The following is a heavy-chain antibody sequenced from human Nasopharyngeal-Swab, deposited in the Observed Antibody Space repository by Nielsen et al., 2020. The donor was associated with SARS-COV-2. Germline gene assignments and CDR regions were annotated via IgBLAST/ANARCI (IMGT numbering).Heavy chain of an antibody. V-gene: IGHV3-7*01. CDR3: ARDEILDY. D-gene: IGHD2/OR15-2a*01. CDR1: GFTFDDYG. J-gene: IGHJ4*02. Sequence: GESLKISCAAFGFTFDDYGMTWVRQAPGKGLEWVANVKQDGTEKYFVDSVKGRFTISRDNAKNSLYLHMNSLRAEDTAVYYCARDEILDYWGQGTLVTVSS. CDR2: VKQDGTEK.